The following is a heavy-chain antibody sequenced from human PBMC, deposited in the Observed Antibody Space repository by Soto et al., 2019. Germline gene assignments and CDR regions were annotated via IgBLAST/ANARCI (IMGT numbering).Heavy chain of an antibody. D-gene: IGHD5-18*01. CDR1: GFSLSTTGMC. J-gene: IGHJ4*02. Sequence: SGPTLVNPTQTLPLTCTFSGFSLSTTGMCVSWIRQPPGKALEWLALIDWADDKYYSTSLKTRLTISKDTSKNQVVLTMTNVEPVDTATYFCSRAVGGFTYGYPDYWGQGTLVTVSS. CDR3: SRAVGGFTYGYPDY. V-gene: IGHV2-70*01. CDR2: IDWADDK.